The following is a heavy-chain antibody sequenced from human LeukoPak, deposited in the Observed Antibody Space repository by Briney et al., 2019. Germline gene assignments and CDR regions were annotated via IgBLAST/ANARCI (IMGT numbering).Heavy chain of an antibody. Sequence: SSETLSLTCTVSGGSISSYYWNWIRQPPGKGLEWIGYIYYSGSTNYNPSLKSRVTISVDTSKNQFSLKLSSVTAADTAVYYCARGGWYPESFQHWARAPWSPSPQ. CDR3: ARGGWYPESFQH. J-gene: IGHJ1*01. V-gene: IGHV4-59*01. CDR1: GGSISSYY. CDR2: IYYSGST. D-gene: IGHD6-19*01.